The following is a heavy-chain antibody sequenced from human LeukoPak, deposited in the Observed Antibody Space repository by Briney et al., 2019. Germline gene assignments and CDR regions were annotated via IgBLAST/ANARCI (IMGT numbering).Heavy chain of an antibody. D-gene: IGHD6-19*01. Sequence: GGSLRLSCAASGFTFSSYEMNWVRQAPGKGLEWVSYISSSGSTIYYADSVKGRFTISRGNAKNSLYLQMNSLRAEDTAVYYCARVLSGWASRVDYWGQGTLVTVSS. J-gene: IGHJ4*02. CDR3: ARVLSGWASRVDY. CDR2: ISSSGSTI. CDR1: GFTFSSYE. V-gene: IGHV3-48*03.